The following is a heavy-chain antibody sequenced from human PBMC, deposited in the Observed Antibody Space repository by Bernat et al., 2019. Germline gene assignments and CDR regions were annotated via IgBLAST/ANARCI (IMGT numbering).Heavy chain of an antibody. CDR2: ISSSGGST. J-gene: IGHJ4*02. D-gene: IGHD2-2*01. V-gene: IGHV3-23*01. CDR3: AKDVDSSTTRCY. CDR1: GFAFSAYA. Sequence: EVQLLESGGGLVQPGGSLRLSCAASGFAFSAYAMSWARQAPGKGLEWISAISSSGGSTYYAAPVKGRFTISRDNSKNTLYLQMTSMRAEDTAIYYCAKDVDSSTTRCYWGQGTLLTVSS.